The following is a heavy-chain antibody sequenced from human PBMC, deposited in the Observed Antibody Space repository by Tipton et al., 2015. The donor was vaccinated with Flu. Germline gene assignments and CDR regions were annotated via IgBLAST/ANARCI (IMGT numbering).Heavy chain of an antibody. J-gene: IGHJ4*02. CDR3: ARLTYYYGSETSDY. CDR1: GYSISSGYY. D-gene: IGHD3-10*01. V-gene: IGHV4-38-2*01. Sequence: TLSLTCAVSGYSISSGYYWGWIRQPPGKGLEWIGSIYRSGGTYYNPSLKSRVTISVDTSKTQFSLKLSSVTAADTAVYYCARLTYYYGSETSDYWGQGTLVTVSS. CDR2: IYRSGGT.